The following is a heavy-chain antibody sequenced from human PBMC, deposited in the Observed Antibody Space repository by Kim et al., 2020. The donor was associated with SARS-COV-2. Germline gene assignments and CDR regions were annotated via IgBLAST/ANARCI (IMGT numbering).Heavy chain of an antibody. D-gene: IGHD2-2*02. CDR2: IYDSGST. Sequence: SETLSLTCTVSGGSISSSSYYWGWIRQPPGKGLEWIGSIYDSGSTYYNPSLKSRVTISVDTSKNQFSLKLSSVTAADTAVYYCARHPFVVVPAAIRDWFDPWGQGTLVTVSS. CDR1: GGSISSSSYY. CDR3: ARHPFVVVPAAIRDWFDP. J-gene: IGHJ5*02. V-gene: IGHV4-39*01.